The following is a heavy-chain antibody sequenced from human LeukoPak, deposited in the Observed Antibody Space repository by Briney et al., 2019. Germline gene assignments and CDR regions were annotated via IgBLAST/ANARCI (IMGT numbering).Heavy chain of an antibody. D-gene: IGHD5-18*01. Sequence: GRSLRLSCTASGFTFGDYAMSWVRQAPGKGLEWVGFIRSKAYGGTTEYAASVKGRFTISRDDSKSIAYLQMYSLKTEDTAVYYCTRDSRGYSYGFCFDYWGQGTLVTVSS. V-gene: IGHV3-49*04. CDR1: GFTFGDYA. J-gene: IGHJ4*02. CDR2: IRSKAYGGTT. CDR3: TRDSRGYSYGFCFDY.